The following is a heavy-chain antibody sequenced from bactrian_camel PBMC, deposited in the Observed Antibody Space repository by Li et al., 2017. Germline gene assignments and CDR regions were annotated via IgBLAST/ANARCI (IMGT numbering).Heavy chain of an antibody. CDR3: AADVGSMSGNCQPNY. CDR1: GTTYKDYG. J-gene: IGHJ4*01. Sequence: DVQLVESGGGSVQAGGSLNLSCVGSGTTYKDYGMGGFRQAPGKEGEGGAATAVGGATRRYTDSVKGRFTISQDNAKNTVYLQMNNLKPEDTAMYYCAADVGSMSGNCQPNYWGQGTQVTVS. D-gene: IGHD6*01. V-gene: IGHV3S40*01. CDR2: TAVGGATR.